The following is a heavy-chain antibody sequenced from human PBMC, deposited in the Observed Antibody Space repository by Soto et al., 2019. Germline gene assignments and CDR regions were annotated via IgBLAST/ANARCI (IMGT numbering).Heavy chain of an antibody. V-gene: IGHV3-7*01. Sequence: GSLRLSCAASGFTFSTYWMSWVLQSPGKWLEGVANIKEDGSEKYYVDSVEGRFTISRDNAKNSLYLQMTSLRAEDTALYYCARGWGYFDSSGFPYLYAMDVWGQGTTVTVSS. D-gene: IGHD3-22*01. CDR2: IKEDGSEK. CDR1: GFTFSTYW. J-gene: IGHJ6*02. CDR3: ARGWGYFDSSGFPYLYAMDV.